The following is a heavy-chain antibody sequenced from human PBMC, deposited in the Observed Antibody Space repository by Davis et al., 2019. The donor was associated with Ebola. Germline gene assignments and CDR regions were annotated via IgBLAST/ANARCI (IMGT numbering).Heavy chain of an antibody. V-gene: IGHV1-18*01. CDR1: GYTFTSYG. J-gene: IGHJ6*02. D-gene: IGHD3-9*01. Sequence: ASVKVSCKASGYTFTSYGISWVRQAPGQGLEWMGWISAYNDNTNYAQKLQGRVTMTTDTSTSTAYMELSSLRSEDTAVYYCARVERYFDWLLTPGYYGMDVWGQGTTVTVSS. CDR2: ISAYNDNT. CDR3: ARVERYFDWLLTPGYYGMDV.